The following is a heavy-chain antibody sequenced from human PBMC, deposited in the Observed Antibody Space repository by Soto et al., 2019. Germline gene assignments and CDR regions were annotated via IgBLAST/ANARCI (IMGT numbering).Heavy chain of an antibody. D-gene: IGHD5-12*01. Sequence: QVQLVQSGAEVKKPGSSVKVSCKASGGTFSNYPISWVRQAPGQGLEWMGGIIPIFGTVNCAQKFQGRVTXXADESTSTAYMELSSLRSEDTAVYYCARGNHRWLQLWYFDLWGRGTLVTVSS. CDR1: GGTFSNYP. CDR3: ARGNHRWLQLWYFDL. CDR2: IIPIFGTV. V-gene: IGHV1-69*12. J-gene: IGHJ2*01.